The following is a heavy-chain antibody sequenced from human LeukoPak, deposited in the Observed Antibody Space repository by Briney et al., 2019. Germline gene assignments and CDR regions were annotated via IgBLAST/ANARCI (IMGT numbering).Heavy chain of an antibody. Sequence: GGSLRLSCAASGFTFSDYYMSWIRQAPGKGLEWVSYISRNSYTNYADSVKGRFTISRDNAKNSLYLQMASLRAEDTAVYYCARAVAVDYWGQGTLVTVSS. V-gene: IGHV3-11*06. J-gene: IGHJ4*02. CDR3: ARAVAVDY. D-gene: IGHD6-19*01. CDR2: ISRNSYT. CDR1: GFTFSDYY.